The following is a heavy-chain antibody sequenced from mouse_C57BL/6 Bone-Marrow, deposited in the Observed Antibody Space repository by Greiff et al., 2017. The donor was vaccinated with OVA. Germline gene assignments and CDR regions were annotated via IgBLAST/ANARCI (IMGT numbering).Heavy chain of an antibody. J-gene: IGHJ3*01. CDR1: GFTFSSYG. CDR2: ISSGGSYT. CDR3: ARRTFAY. Sequence: EVKVVESGGDLVKPGGSLKLSCAASGFTFSSYGMSWVRQTPDKRLEWVATISSGGSYTYYPDSVKGRFTISRDNAKNTLYLQMSSLKSEDTAMYYCARRTFAYWGQGTLVTVSA. V-gene: IGHV5-6*02.